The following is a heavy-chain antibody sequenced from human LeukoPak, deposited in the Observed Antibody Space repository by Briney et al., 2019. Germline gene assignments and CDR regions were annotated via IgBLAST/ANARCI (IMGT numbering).Heavy chain of an antibody. CDR1: GFTFSSYA. Sequence: GGSLRLSCAASGFTFSSYAMHWVRQASGKGLEWVAAISGSGDATYYADSMRGRFTISRDNAKNTLYLQMNRLRAEDTAIYTCAKGTVGGYDRWGQGTLVTVSS. V-gene: IGHV3-23*01. J-gene: IGHJ5*02. CDR2: ISGSGDAT. D-gene: IGHD5-12*01. CDR3: AKGTVGGYDR.